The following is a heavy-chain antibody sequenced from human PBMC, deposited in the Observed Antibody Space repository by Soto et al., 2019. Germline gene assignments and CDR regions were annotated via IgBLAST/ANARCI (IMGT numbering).Heavy chain of an antibody. J-gene: IGHJ4*02. CDR1: GFTFSSYA. D-gene: IGHD4-17*01. V-gene: IGHV3-23*01. Sequence: GGSLRLSCAASGFTFSSYAMSWVRQAPGKGLEWVSAISGSGGSTYYADSVKGRFTISRDNSKNTLYLQMNSLRAEDTAVYYCAKDDRDYGDPTVFDYWGQGTLVTVSS. CDR3: AKDDRDYGDPTVFDY. CDR2: ISGSGGST.